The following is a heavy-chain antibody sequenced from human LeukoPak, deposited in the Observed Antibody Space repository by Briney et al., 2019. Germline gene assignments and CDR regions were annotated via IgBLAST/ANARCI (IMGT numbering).Heavy chain of an antibody. CDR3: ARVDGAMGSLDY. CDR1: GFTFNTYA. Sequence: GGSLRLSCAASGFTFNTYAMTWVRQAPGKGLEWVSTISGDGGGTYYPDSVEGRFTISRDNSKNTLNLQMNSLRAEDTAVYYCARVDGAMGSLDYWGQGMLVTVSS. V-gene: IGHV3-23*01. J-gene: IGHJ4*02. CDR2: ISGDGGGT. D-gene: IGHD5-18*01.